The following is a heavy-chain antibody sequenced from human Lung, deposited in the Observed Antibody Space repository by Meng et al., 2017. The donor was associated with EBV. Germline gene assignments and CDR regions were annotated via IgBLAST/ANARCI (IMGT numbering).Heavy chain of an antibody. CDR2: IHSSGST. Sequence: QVQLPGSGPGLVKPSQALSLTCTVSGGSISSGGHYWSWIRQHPGKGLEWIGYIHSSGSTYYNPSLRSRLTISVDTSKNQFSLKLSSVTAADTAVYYCARASYGSGSPLGESWFDPWGQGTLVTVSS. V-gene: IGHV4-31*03. CDR3: ARASYGSGSPLGESWFDP. D-gene: IGHD3-10*01. CDR1: GGSISSGGHY. J-gene: IGHJ5*02.